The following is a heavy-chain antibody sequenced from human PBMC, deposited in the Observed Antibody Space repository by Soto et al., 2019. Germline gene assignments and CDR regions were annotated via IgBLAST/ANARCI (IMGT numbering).Heavy chain of an antibody. V-gene: IGHV3-53*02. CDR1: GFTVSSNY. Sequence: EVQLVETGGGLIQPGGSLRLSCAASGFTVSSNYMSWVRQAPGKGLEWVSVIYSGGSTYYADSVKGRFTISRDNSKNTLYRQMNSLRAEDTAVYYCARVGYDSSGYYRGLYYFDYWGQGTLVTVSS. CDR2: IYSGGST. D-gene: IGHD3-22*01. J-gene: IGHJ4*02. CDR3: ARVGYDSSGYYRGLYYFDY.